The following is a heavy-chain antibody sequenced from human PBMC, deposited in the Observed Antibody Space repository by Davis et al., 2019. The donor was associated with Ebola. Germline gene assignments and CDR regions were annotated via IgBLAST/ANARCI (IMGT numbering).Heavy chain of an antibody. CDR3: AREAYYYDSSGYHRGGFDY. J-gene: IGHJ4*02. CDR1: GGSISSYY. V-gene: IGHV4-59*12. CDR2: IYYSGSP. Sequence: MPSETLSLTCTVSGGSISSYYWSWIRQPPGKGLEWIGYIYYSGSPNYHPSLKSRVTISVDTSKNQFSLKLSSVTAADTAVYYCAREAYYYDSSGYHRGGFDYWGQGTLVTVSS. D-gene: IGHD3-22*01.